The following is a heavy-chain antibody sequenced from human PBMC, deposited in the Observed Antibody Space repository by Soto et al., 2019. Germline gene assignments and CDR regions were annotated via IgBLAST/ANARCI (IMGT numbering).Heavy chain of an antibody. D-gene: IGHD1-1*01. CDR3: ARYDAFKAFDL. J-gene: IGHJ3*01. CDR2: ISGTSSSI. V-gene: IGHV3-21*01. CDR1: GFTFSSCN. Sequence: PGGSLRLSCAASGFTFSSCNMHWVRQAPGKGLEWVASISGTSSSIDFADSVKGRLTISRDNVNDSVFLQMNSLRAEDTGIYYCARYDAFKAFDLWGQGTMVTVSS.